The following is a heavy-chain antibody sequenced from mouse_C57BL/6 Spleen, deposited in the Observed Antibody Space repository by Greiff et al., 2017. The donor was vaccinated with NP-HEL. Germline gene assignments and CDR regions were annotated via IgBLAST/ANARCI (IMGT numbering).Heavy chain of an antibody. CDR1: GFNIKDYY. CDR3: AASDRSTNTFDY. CDR2: IDPEDGET. Sequence: VQLMESGAELVKPGASVKLSCTASGFNIKDYYMHWVTQRTGQGLEWIGRIDPEDGETKYAPKFQGKATITADTSSNTAILQHSSLTSDDTAVYYCAASDRSTNTFDYWGQGTTLTVSS. J-gene: IGHJ2*01. V-gene: IGHV14-2*01.